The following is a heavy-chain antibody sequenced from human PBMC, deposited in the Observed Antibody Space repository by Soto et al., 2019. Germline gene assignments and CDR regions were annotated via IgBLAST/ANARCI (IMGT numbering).Heavy chain of an antibody. Sequence: PGGSLSLSCAASGFPFSSYGMNWVRQAPGKGLLWVSRINTNGSNTSYADSVKGRFTISRDNAKNTVYLQMNSLTAEDTAVYYCARVGQGFWYFDLWGRATLVTVSS. CDR3: ARVGQGFWYFDL. CDR2: INTNGSNT. CDR1: GFPFSSYG. V-gene: IGHV3-74*01. J-gene: IGHJ2*01.